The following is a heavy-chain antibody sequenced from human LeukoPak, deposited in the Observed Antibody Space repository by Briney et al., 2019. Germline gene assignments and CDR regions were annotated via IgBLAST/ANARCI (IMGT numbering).Heavy chain of an antibody. CDR2: TNTDGSST. CDR1: GFTFSNYW. V-gene: IGHV3-74*01. Sequence: PGGSLRLSCVVSGFTFSNYWMHWVRQTPGKGLVWVSRTNTDGSSTRYADSVKGRFTISRDNSKNTLYLQMNSLRPEDTAVYYCAKGGGSYSFDSWGQGTLVTVSS. CDR3: AKGGGSYSFDS. J-gene: IGHJ4*02. D-gene: IGHD1-26*01.